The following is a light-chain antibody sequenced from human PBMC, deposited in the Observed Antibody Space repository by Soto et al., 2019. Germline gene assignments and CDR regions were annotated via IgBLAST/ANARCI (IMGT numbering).Light chain of an antibody. CDR3: CSYAGSRTFV. J-gene: IGLJ1*01. Sequence: QSALTQPASVSGSPGQSIIFSCTGTSSDVGGYNLVSWYQQHPGKAPKLMIYEGSKRPSGVSNRFSGSKSGNTASLTISRLQAEDEADYYCCSYAGSRTFVFGTGTKVTVL. CDR1: SSDVGGYNL. CDR2: EGS. V-gene: IGLV2-23*01.